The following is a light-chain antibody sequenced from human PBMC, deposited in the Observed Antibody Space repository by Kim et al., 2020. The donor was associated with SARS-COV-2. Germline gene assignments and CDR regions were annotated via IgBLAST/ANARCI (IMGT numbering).Light chain of an antibody. CDR3: QQYDIYTT. J-gene: IGKJ2*01. Sequence: TASVRDIVTITCRASLIVSRWLAWYQQRPGKASKLLIYAASTLERGVPSRFSVSGSGTEFTLTISSLQPDDFATYYCQQYDIYTTFGQGTKLEI. CDR2: AAS. V-gene: IGKV1-5*03. CDR1: LIVSRW.